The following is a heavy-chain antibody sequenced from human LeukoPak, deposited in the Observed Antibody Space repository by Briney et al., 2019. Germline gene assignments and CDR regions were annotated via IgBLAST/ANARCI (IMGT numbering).Heavy chain of an antibody. J-gene: IGHJ4*02. V-gene: IGHV4-39*01. CDR2: IYYSGST. CDR1: GGSISSSSYY. Sequence: SETLSLTCTVSGGSISSSSYYWGWIRQPPGKGLEWIGSIYYSGSTYYNPSLKSRVTISVDTSKNQFSLKLSSVTAADTAVYYCARLRGGFAGVIVIPDYWGQGTLVTVSS. CDR3: ARLRGGFAGVIVIPDY. D-gene: IGHD3-16*02.